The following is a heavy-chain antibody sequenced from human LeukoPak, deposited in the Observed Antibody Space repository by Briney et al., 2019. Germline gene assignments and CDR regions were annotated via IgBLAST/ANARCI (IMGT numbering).Heavy chain of an antibody. J-gene: IGHJ4*02. V-gene: IGHV3-53*01. CDR2: IYSDGST. CDR1: GFTFSSYW. D-gene: IGHD5-12*01. CDR3: ARDSGYPPY. Sequence: GGSLRLSCAASGFTFSSYWMNWVRQVPGKGLEWVSVIYSDGSTYYADSVKGRFTISRDNSKNTLYLQMNSLRAEDTAVYYCARDSGYPPYWGQGTLVTVSS.